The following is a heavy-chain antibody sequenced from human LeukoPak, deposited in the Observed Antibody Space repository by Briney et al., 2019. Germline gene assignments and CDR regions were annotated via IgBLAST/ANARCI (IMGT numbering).Heavy chain of an antibody. V-gene: IGHV4-39*01. CDR3: ARQFGWLTGGYGMDV. J-gene: IGHJ6*02. D-gene: IGHD3-10*01. Sequence: PSETLPLTCTVSGGSISSSSYYWGWIRQPPGKGLEWIGSIYYTGSTNYNPSLKSRVTISVDTSKNQFSLKLSSVTAADTAVYYCARQFGWLTGGYGMDVWGQGTTVTVSS. CDR1: GGSISSSSYY. CDR2: IYYTGST.